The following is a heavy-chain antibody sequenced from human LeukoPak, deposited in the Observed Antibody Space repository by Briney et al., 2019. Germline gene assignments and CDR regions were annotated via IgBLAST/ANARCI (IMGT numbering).Heavy chain of an antibody. CDR1: GGSFSGYY. Sequence: RTSETLSLTCAVYGGSFSGYYWSWIRQPPGKGLEWIGEINHSGSTNYNPSLKSRVTISVDTSKNQFSLKLSSVTAADTAVYYCARARLSDWGSLTDWGQGTLVTVSS. V-gene: IGHV4-34*01. D-gene: IGHD3/OR15-3a*01. CDR2: INHSGST. CDR3: ARARLSDWGSLTD. J-gene: IGHJ4*02.